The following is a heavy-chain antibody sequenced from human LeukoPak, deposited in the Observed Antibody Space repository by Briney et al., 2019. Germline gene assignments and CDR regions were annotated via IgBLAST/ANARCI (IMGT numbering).Heavy chain of an antibody. Sequence: SETLSLTCTVSGGSISSYYWSWIRQHPGKGLEWIGYIYYRGSAYYNPSLKSRVTISVDTSKNQFSLRLTSVTAADTAVYYCASIAAAENAALDIWGQGTMVTVSS. V-gene: IGHV4-59*06. CDR3: ASIAAAENAALDI. CDR2: IYYRGSA. J-gene: IGHJ3*02. D-gene: IGHD6-13*01. CDR1: GGSISSYY.